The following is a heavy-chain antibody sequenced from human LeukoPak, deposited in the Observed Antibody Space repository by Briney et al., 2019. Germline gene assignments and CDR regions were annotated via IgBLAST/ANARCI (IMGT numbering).Heavy chain of an antibody. J-gene: IGHJ4*02. Sequence: PGGSLRLSCAASGFTFSNAWMSWVRQAPGKGLKWVGRIESKTDGGTTDYAAPVKGRFTISRDDSKNTLYLQMNSLKTEDTAVYYYTTDTSGDDYWGQGTLVTVSS. D-gene: IGHD7-27*01. CDR2: IESKTDGGTT. V-gene: IGHV3-15*04. CDR3: TTDTSGDDY. CDR1: GFTFSNAW.